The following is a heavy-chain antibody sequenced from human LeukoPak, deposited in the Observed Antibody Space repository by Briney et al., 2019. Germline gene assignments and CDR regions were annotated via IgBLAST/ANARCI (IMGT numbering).Heavy chain of an antibody. CDR1: GFSFSNYG. Sequence: GGSLRLSCAASGFSFSNYGMNWVRQAPGKGLEWVAVIWYDGSNKYYGDSVKGRFTISRDNSKKTLYLEMNNLRAEDTAVYYCARRDFDCSGGSCYFGYSWFDPWGQGTLVTVSS. CDR3: ARRDFDCSGGSCYFGYSWFDP. J-gene: IGHJ5*02. D-gene: IGHD2-15*01. V-gene: IGHV3-33*01. CDR2: IWYDGSNK.